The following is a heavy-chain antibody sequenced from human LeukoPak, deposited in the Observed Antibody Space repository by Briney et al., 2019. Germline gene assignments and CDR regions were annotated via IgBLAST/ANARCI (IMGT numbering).Heavy chain of an antibody. D-gene: IGHD4-23*01. CDR1: GFTFSSYW. CDR3: ARGRPHGNDY. J-gene: IGHJ4*02. Sequence: GGSLRLSCAASGFTFSSYWMNWVRQAPGKGLVWVSRISSDGSSTTYADSVKGRFSISRDNAKNTLYLQMNSLRVEDTAVYCCARGRPHGNDYWGQGTLVTVSS. CDR2: ISSDGSST. V-gene: IGHV3-74*01.